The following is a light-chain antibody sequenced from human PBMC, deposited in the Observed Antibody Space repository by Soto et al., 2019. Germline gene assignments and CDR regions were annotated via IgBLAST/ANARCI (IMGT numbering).Light chain of an antibody. J-gene: IGKJ2*01. Sequence: DIQMTQSPSTVSASVGDRVTITCRASQSIGTRLAWYQRKPGKAPKFLIYDASTLGSGVPSRFSGSGSGTEFTPTISSLQPDDFATYYCQQYHSLYTFGQGTNLEIK. V-gene: IGKV1-5*01. CDR3: QQYHSLYT. CDR2: DAS. CDR1: QSIGTR.